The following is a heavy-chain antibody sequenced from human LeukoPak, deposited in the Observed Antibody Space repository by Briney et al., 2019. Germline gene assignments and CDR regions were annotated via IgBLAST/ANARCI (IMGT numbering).Heavy chain of an antibody. Sequence: PGRSLRLSCAASGFTFSSYGMHRVRQAPGKGLEWVAVIWYDGSNKYYADSVKGRFTISRDNSKNTLYLQMNSLRAEDTAVYYCARGRYYYDSSGYFDYWGQGTLVTVSS. D-gene: IGHD3-22*01. V-gene: IGHV3-33*01. CDR2: IWYDGSNK. CDR1: GFTFSSYG. CDR3: ARGRYYYDSSGYFDY. J-gene: IGHJ4*02.